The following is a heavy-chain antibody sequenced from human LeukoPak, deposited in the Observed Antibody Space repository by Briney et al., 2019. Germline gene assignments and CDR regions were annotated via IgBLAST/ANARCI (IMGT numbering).Heavy chain of an antibody. CDR3: ARDIALSTGCMDV. Sequence: EGSLRLSCAASGFTFSDYCMTWIRQAPGKGLEWVSHITRSGTYTNYADSVQGRFTISRDNAKNSLFLQMNNLRAEDTAVYYCARDIALSTGCMDVWGQGTTVTVSS. D-gene: IGHD6-25*01. J-gene: IGHJ6*02. CDR2: ITRSGTYT. CDR1: GFTFSDYC. V-gene: IGHV3-11*05.